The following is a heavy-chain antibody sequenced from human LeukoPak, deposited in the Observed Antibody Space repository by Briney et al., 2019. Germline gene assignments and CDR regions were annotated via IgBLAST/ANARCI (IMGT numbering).Heavy chain of an antibody. CDR2: ISGSGGST. CDR3: ASHTAMVIAAYFDY. J-gene: IGHJ4*02. CDR1: GFTFSSYA. V-gene: IGHV3-23*01. Sequence: GGSLRLSCAASGFTFSSYAMSWVRQAPGKGLEWVSAISGSGGSTYYADSVKGRFTISRDNSKNTLDLQMNSLRAEDTAVYYCASHTAMVIAAYFDYWGQGTLVTVSS. D-gene: IGHD5-18*01.